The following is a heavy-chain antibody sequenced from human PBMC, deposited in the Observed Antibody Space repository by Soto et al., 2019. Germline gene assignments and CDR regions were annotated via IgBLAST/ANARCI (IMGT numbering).Heavy chain of an antibody. CDR3: ARDRGVAPPVAGNTHYYYYMDV. D-gene: IGHD6-19*01. J-gene: IGHJ6*03. Sequence: QDQLVQSGAEVKKPGASVTVSCKASGYSFTNYGITWVRQAPGQGLEWMGWISGFNGDTHYAQNIQGRVTMTTDTSTSTAYMELRSLRSDDTAVYYCARDRGVAPPVAGNTHYYYYMDVWGKGTTVTVSS. CDR2: ISGFNGDT. V-gene: IGHV1-18*01. CDR1: GYSFTNYG.